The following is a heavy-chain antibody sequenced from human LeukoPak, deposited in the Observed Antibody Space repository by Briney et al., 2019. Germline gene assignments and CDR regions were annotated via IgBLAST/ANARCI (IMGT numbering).Heavy chain of an antibody. CDR3: AKGPEYTPMVEY. CDR1: GFTFSSYA. V-gene: IGHV3-30*04. CDR2: ISYDGGNE. D-gene: IGHD5-18*01. J-gene: IGHJ4*02. Sequence: QPGRSLRLSCAASGFTFSSYAMHWVRQAPGKGLEWVAVISYDGGNEYYADSVKGRFTISRDNSKNTLYLQMNSLRAEDTAVYYCAKGPEYTPMVEYWGQGTLVTVSS.